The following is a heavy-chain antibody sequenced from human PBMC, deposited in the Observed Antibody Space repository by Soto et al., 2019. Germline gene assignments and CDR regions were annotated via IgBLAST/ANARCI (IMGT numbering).Heavy chain of an antibody. Sequence: GSLRHSCSSSVFTFSNAWMNWVVHSPFKWLEWVGRIKSKTDGGTTDYAAPVKGRFTISRDDSKNTLYLQMNSLKTEDTAVYYCTTDPRVQLLTDIEYWGQGTLVTVSS. CDR1: VFTFSNAW. D-gene: IGHD2-2*01. V-gene: IGHV3-15*07. CDR3: TTDPRVQLLTDIEY. J-gene: IGHJ4*02. CDR2: IKSKTDGGTT.